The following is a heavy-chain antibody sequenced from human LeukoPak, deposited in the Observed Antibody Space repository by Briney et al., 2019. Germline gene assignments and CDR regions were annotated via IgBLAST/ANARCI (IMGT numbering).Heavy chain of an antibody. D-gene: IGHD3/OR15-3a*01. CDR1: GYTFTSHY. CDR3: VGDLKTWTGLAY. V-gene: IGHV1-46*01. Sequence: GASVKVSCKASGYTFTSHYMHWVRQAPGQGLEWMGIMDPSGGSTTYAQKFQGRVTMTRDTSTSTVYLELSSLRSEDTAVYYCVGDLKTWTGLAYWGQGTLVAVSS. CDR2: MDPSGGST. J-gene: IGHJ4*02.